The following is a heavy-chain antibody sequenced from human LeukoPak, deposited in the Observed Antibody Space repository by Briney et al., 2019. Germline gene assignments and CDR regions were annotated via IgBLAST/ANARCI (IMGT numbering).Heavy chain of an antibody. V-gene: IGHV1-69*05. CDR1: GGTFNNSA. Sequence: GASVKVSCKTSGGTFNNSAISWVRQAPGQGLEWLGGIMPLFGTAGYAQKFQGRVTITKDESTRTVYLELTSLTSDDTAVYYCAREATMVRGVLNWFDPWGQGTLVTVSS. CDR3: AREATMVRGVLNWFDP. D-gene: IGHD3-10*01. J-gene: IGHJ5*02. CDR2: IMPLFGTA.